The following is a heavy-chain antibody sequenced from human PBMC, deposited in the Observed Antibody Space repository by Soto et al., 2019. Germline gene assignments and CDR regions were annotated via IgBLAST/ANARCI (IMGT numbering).Heavy chain of an antibody. J-gene: IGHJ4*02. CDR1: GGSFSGYY. CDR2: INHSGST. D-gene: IGHD3-3*01. V-gene: IGHV4-34*02. Sequence: QVQLQQWGAGLLKPSETLSLTCAVYGGSFSGYYWSWIRQPPGKGPEWIGEINHSGSTNYNPSLKSRVTISVDTSKNQFSLKLSSVTAADTAVYYCARGRDDFWSGYFEGFDYWGQGTLVTVSS. CDR3: ARGRDDFWSGYFEGFDY.